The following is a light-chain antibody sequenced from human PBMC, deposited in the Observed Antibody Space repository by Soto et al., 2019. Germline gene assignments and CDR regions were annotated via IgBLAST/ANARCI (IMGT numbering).Light chain of an antibody. V-gene: IGKV3-20*01. CDR1: QTVNSNY. Sequence: EIVLTQSPGTLSLSPGERGTLSCMASQTVNSNYLVWYQRKPGQAPRLLIYGASNRATDIPHRFSGSGSGTVFTLTITRLEPEDFAVYYCQQYGSSPPTFGQGTKVEIK. CDR2: GAS. CDR3: QQYGSSPPT. J-gene: IGKJ1*01.